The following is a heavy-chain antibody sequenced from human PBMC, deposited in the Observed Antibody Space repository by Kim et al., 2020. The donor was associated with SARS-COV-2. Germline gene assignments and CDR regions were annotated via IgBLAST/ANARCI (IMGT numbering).Heavy chain of an antibody. CDR1: GGSISSGGYY. CDR3: ATKNAMVRGVIDY. Sequence: SETLSLTCTVSGGSISSGGYYWSWIRQHPGKGLEWIGYIYYSGSTYYNPSLKSRVTISVDTSKNQFSLKLSSVTAADTAVYYCATKNAMVRGVIDYWGQGTLVTVSS. CDR2: IYYSGST. D-gene: IGHD3-10*01. J-gene: IGHJ4*02. V-gene: IGHV4-31*03.